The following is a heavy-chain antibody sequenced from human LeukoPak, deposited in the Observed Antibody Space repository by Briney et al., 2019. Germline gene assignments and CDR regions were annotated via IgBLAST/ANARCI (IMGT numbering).Heavy chain of an antibody. CDR2: INHSGST. J-gene: IGHJ4*02. D-gene: IGHD2-2*01. Sequence: SETLSLTCAVYGGSFSGYYWSWIRQPPGKGLEWIGEINHSGSTNYNPSLKSRVTISVDTSKNQFSLKLSSVTAADTAVYYCARAAVLYYFDYWGQGTLVTVS. CDR1: GGSFSGYY. V-gene: IGHV4-34*01. CDR3: ARAAVLYYFDY.